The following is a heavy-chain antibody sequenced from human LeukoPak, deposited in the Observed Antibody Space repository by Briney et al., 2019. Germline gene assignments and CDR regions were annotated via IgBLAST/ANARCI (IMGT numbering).Heavy chain of an antibody. CDR2: ISSSSSYI. J-gene: IGHJ4*02. Sequence: GGSLRLSCAASGFTFSSHSMNWVPQAPGKGLEWVSSISSSSSYIYYADSVKGRFTISRDNAKNSLYLQMNSLRAEDTAVYYCARSPRKNYGDYVDYWGQGTLVTVSS. V-gene: IGHV3-21*01. D-gene: IGHD4-17*01. CDR3: ARSPRKNYGDYVDY. CDR1: GFTFSSHS.